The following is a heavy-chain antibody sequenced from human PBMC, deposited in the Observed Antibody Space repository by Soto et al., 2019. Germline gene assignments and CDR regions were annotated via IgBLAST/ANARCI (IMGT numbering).Heavy chain of an antibody. D-gene: IGHD3-10*01. CDR3: ARESATMDDAFDS. CDR2: IYYSGST. V-gene: IGHV4-61*01. CDR1: GGSVSSGSYY. Sequence: PSETLSLTCTVSGGSVSSGSYYWSWIRQPPGKGLEWIGYIYYSGSTNYNPSLKSRVTISVDTSKNQFSLKLSSVTAADTAVYYGARESATMDDAFDSWGQGTMVTVSS. J-gene: IGHJ3*02.